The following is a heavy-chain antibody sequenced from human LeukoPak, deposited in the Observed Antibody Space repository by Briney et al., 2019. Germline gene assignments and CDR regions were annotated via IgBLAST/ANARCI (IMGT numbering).Heavy chain of an antibody. CDR1: GFTFSSYS. V-gene: IGHV3-48*01. J-gene: IGHJ4*02. D-gene: IGHD3-22*01. Sequence: GGSLRLSCAASGFTFSSYSMNWVRQAPGKGLEWVSYISSSSSTIYYADSVKGRFTFSRDNAKNSLYLQMNSLRAEDTAVYYCASELYYYDSSGYTWLSDYWGQGTLVTVSS. CDR3: ASELYYYDSSGYTWLSDY. CDR2: ISSSSSTI.